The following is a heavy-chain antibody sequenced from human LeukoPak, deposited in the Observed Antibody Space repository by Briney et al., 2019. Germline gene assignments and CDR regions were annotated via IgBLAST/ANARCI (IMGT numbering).Heavy chain of an antibody. J-gene: IGHJ4*02. CDR2: IYYSGST. Sequence: PSETLSLTCTVSGGSFSTYYWSWIRQPPGKGLECIGYIYYSGSTDYNPSLKSRVTMSLDTSKNQFSLNLNSVTAADTAVYYCARAMITFGAAVAKGFDCWGQGTLVTVSS. D-gene: IGHD3-16*01. V-gene: IGHV4-59*01. CDR3: ARAMITFGAAVAKGFDC. CDR1: GGSFSTYY.